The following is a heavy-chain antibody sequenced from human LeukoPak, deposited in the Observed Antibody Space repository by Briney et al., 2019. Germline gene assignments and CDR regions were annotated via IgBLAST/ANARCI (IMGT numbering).Heavy chain of an antibody. V-gene: IGHV3-23*01. D-gene: IGHD2-15*01. J-gene: IGHJ5*02. CDR3: AKGLGYCSGGSCYGIPWFDP. Sequence: GGSLRLSCAASGFTFSSYAMSWVRQAPGKGLEWVSAISGSGGSTYYADSVKGRFTISRDNSKNTLYLQMNSLRAEDTAVYYCAKGLGYCSGGSCYGIPWFDPWGQGTLVTVSS. CDR2: ISGSGGST. CDR1: GFTFSSYA.